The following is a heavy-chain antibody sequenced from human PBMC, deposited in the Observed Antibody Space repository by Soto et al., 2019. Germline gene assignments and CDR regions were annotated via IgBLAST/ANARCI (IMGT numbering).Heavy chain of an antibody. CDR3: AREGFVLVPTTVNSDYYYYAMDV. J-gene: IGHJ6*02. CDR1: GDTFSTYT. D-gene: IGHD4-17*01. V-gene: IGHV1-69*12. Sequence: QVQLVQSGAEVKKPGSSVKVSCKASGDTFSTYTITWMRQAPGQGLERMGGISHMSATSKYAQKFQCRVTITADESTSTVYMELRTLRPEDTAVYYCAREGFVLVPTTVNSDYYYYAMDVWGQGTTVTVSS. CDR2: ISHMSATS.